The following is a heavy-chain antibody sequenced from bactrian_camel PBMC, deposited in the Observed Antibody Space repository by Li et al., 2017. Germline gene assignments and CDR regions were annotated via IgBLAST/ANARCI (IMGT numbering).Heavy chain of an antibody. CDR2: ISGSDGRT. D-gene: IGHD1*01. J-gene: IGHJ6*01. V-gene: IGHV3S68*01. CDR1: GDTISRYC. CDR3: GADPPATWCRPKASFGY. Sequence: HVQLVESGGGSVQVGGSLRLSCVASGDTISRYCMGWFRQVPGKEREGVASISGSDGRTYYADSVKGRFTISQDNAQNAIYLQLDSLKPEDSAMYYCGADPPATWCRPKASFGYLGQGTQVTVS.